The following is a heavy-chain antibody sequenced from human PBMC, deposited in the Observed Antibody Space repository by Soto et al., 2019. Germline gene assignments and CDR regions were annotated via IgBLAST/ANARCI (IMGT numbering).Heavy chain of an antibody. CDR1: GGSISSGDYY. D-gene: IGHD3-3*01. V-gene: IGHV4-30-4*01. CDR3: ARHPYDFWSGDRLNWFDP. CDR2: IYYSGST. Sequence: PSETLSLTCTVSGGSISSGDYYWSWIRQPPGKGLEWIGYIYYSGSTYYNPSLKSRVTISVDTSKNQFSLKLSSVTAADTAVYYCARHPYDFWSGDRLNWFDPWGQETLVTVSS. J-gene: IGHJ5*02.